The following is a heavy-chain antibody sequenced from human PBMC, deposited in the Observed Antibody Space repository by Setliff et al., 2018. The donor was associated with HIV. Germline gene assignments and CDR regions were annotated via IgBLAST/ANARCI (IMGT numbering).Heavy chain of an antibody. CDR3: AKTTPQPHYYYYVDV. D-gene: IGHD4-17*01. Sequence: ASVKVSCKASGYIFSTYGISWVRQAPGQGPEWMGWIGASNGNTHYAQKVQGRVTLTTDTSTNTAYMELRSLRSDDAAVYYCAKTTPQPHYYYYVDVWGKGTTVTVSS. V-gene: IGHV1-18*01. CDR2: IGASNGNT. CDR1: GYIFSTYG. J-gene: IGHJ6*03.